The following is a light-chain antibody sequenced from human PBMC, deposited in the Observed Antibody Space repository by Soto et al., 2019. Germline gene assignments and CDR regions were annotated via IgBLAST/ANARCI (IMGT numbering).Light chain of an antibody. CDR3: SSYAGSSNV. J-gene: IGLJ1*01. CDR2: EVN. Sequence: QSVLTQPPSASGSPGQSVAISCTGTSSDVGGYNYVSWYQQHPGKAPKLMIYEVNKRPSGVPDRFSGSKSGNTASLTVSGLQDEDEADYYRSSYAGSSNVFGTGTKVNVL. V-gene: IGLV2-8*01. CDR1: SSDVGGYNY.